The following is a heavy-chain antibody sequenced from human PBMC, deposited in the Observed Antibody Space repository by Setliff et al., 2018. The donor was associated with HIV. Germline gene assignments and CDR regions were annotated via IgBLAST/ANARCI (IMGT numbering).Heavy chain of an antibody. J-gene: IGHJ4*02. D-gene: IGHD3-3*01. CDR3: ARETDVSTSWFGGYYFDF. CDR1: GGSFSGHY. V-gene: IGHV4-34*01. CDR2: INESGRI. Sequence: PSETLSLTCAVYGGSFSGHYWNWVRQPPGKGLEWIGEINESGRINYNPSLKSRLIISVDTSKKQFSLNLISMTAADTAVYFCARETDVSTSWFGGYYFDFWGQGTGVTVSA.